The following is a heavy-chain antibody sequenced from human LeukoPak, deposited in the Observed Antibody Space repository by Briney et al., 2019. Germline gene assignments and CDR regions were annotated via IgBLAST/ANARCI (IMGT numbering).Heavy chain of an antibody. D-gene: IGHD1-1*01. V-gene: IGHV1-69*04. Sequence: ASVTLSCKASGGTFSSYAISWVRQAPGQRLEWMGRIIPILGIANYAQKFQGRVTITADKSTSTAYMELSSLRSEDTAVYYCARDPYNWNDGHSGYYGMDVWGQGTTATVSS. CDR3: ARDPYNWNDGHSGYYGMDV. CDR2: IIPILGIA. J-gene: IGHJ6*02. CDR1: GGTFSSYA.